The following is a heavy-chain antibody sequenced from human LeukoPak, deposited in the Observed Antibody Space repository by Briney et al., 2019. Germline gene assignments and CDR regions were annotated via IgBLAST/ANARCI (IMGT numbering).Heavy chain of an antibody. J-gene: IGHJ3*02. CDR3: ARVDADTAMGDVFDI. CDR2: IYSPRGT. Sequence: SETLSLTCTVSGASISIYQWSWIRQPPGKGLESIGDIYSPRGTNHNPSLASRVTISIDTSKNQLSLKLGSVTAADTAVYYCARVDADTAMGDVFDIWGQGTVVTVSS. V-gene: IGHV4-59*01. CDR1: GASISIYQ. D-gene: IGHD5-18*01.